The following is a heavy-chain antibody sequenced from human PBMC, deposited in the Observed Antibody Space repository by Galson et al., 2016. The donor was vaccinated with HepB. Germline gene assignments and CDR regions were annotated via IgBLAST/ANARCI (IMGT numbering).Heavy chain of an antibody. Sequence: SVKVSCKASGGTFNTYAMNWVRQAPGQGLEWLGNIIPISATTNYAQRFQDRVTINTDDSTSTAYLELSSLRYEDTAVYYCAYDRFGSGSYFDYGGQGSLVTVSS. CDR3: AYDRFGSGSYFDY. CDR2: IIPISATT. CDR1: GGTFNTYA. J-gene: IGHJ4*02. D-gene: IGHD3-10*01. V-gene: IGHV1-69*05.